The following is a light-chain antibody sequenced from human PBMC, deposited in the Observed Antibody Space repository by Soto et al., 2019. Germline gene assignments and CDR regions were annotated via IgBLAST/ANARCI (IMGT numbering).Light chain of an antibody. CDR2: GAS. J-gene: IGKJ1*01. CDR1: RSVSSN. Sequence: EIVMTQSPSTLSVSPGERATLSCRASRSVSSNLAWYQQKPGQAPRLLIYGASTRATGIPARFSGSGSETEFTLTISSLQSEDFAVYYCQQFYNWPRTFGQGTKVEIK. CDR3: QQFYNWPRT. V-gene: IGKV3-15*01.